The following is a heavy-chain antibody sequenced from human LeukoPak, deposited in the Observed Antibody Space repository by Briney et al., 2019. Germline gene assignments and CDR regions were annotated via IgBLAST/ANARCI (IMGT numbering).Heavy chain of an antibody. CDR3: ARGRYCSADICSGGDAFDI. D-gene: IGHD2-15*01. J-gene: IGHJ3*02. Sequence: SETLSLTCTVSGGSIKNYFWNWLRQPAGEGLEWIGRIYDSGNTNYNPSLKSRIIMSVDTSKNQFPLKLSSVTAADTAVYYCARGRYCSADICSGGDAFDIWGQGTMVSVSS. CDR2: IYDSGNT. CDR1: GGSIKNYF. V-gene: IGHV4-4*07.